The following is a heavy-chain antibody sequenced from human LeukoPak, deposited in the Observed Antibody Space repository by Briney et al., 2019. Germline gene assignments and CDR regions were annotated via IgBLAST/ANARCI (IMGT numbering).Heavy chain of an antibody. CDR2: INRNSDNI. V-gene: IGHV3-9*01. J-gene: IGHJ3*02. Sequence: GRSLRLSCAASGFTFNDHAMYWVRQAPGKGLEWVSGINRNSDNIGYAGSVKGRFTISRDDAKKSLFLQMNSLRTEDTALYYCARASYYYDTTGLGAVDIWGQGTMVTVSS. CDR3: ARASYYYDTTGLGAVDI. D-gene: IGHD3-22*01. CDR1: GFTFNDHA.